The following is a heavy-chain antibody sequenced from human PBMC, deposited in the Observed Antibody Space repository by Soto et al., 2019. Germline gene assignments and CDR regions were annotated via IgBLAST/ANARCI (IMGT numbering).Heavy chain of an antibody. J-gene: IGHJ5*02. CDR3: ARMATSRTLNWFDP. V-gene: IGHV1-8*01. CDR1: GYTFTNYA. Sequence: GASVKVSCKASGYTFTNYAISWVRQATGQGLEWMGWMNPNSANAGYAQKFQGRVSMTRDTSIIPAYMEMSSLRSEDTAIYYCARMATSRTLNWFDPWGQGTLVTVSS. CDR2: MNPNSANA.